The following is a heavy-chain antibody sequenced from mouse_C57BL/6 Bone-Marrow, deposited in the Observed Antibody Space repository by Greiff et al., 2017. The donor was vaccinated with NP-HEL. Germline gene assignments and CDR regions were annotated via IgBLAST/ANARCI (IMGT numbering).Heavy chain of an antibody. V-gene: IGHV14-4*01. CDR1: GFNIKDDY. Sequence: EVQLQQSGAELVRPGASVKLSCTASGFNIKDDYMHWVKQRPEQGLEWIGWIDPENGDTEYASKFQGKGTRTADTSSNTAYLQLSSLTSEDTAVYYCTTSSYSNSYYFDYWGQGTTLTVSS. CDR3: TTSSYSNSYYFDY. D-gene: IGHD2-5*01. J-gene: IGHJ2*01. CDR2: IDPENGDT.